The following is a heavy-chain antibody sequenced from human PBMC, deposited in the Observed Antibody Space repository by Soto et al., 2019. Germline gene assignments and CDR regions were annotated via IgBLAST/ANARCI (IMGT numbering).Heavy chain of an antibody. D-gene: IGHD3-3*01. V-gene: IGHV1-18*01. CDR3: ARVGYDFWSGDAFDI. CDR1: GYTFTSYG. J-gene: IGHJ3*02. CDR2: ISAYNGNT. Sequence: ASVKVSCKASGYTFTSYGISWVRQAPGQGLEWMGWISAYNGNTNYAQKLQGRVTMTTDTSTSTAYMELRSLRSDDTAVYYCARVGYDFWSGDAFDIWGQGTMVTVSS.